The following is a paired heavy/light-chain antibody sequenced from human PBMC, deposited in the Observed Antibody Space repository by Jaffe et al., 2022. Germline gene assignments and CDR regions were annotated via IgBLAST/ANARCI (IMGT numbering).Heavy chain of an antibody. CDR3: ARDSFHYDFWSGHPPEYYFDY. J-gene: IGHJ4*02. Sequence: QVQLVQSGAEVKKPGSSVKVSCKASGGTFSSYAISWVRQAPGQGLEWMGGIIPIFGTANYAQKFQGRVTITADESTSTAYMELSSLRSEDTAVYYCARDSFHYDFWSGHPPEYYFDYWGQGTLVTVSS. D-gene: IGHD3-3*01. CDR2: IIPIFGTA. V-gene: IGHV1-69*01. CDR1: GGTFSSYA.
Light chain of an antibody. CDR2: GAS. V-gene: IGKV3-20*01. Sequence: EIVLTQSPGTLSLSPGERATLSCRASQSVSSSYLAWYQQKPGQAPRLLIYGASSRATGIPDRFSGSGSGTDFTLTISRLEPEDFAVYYCQQYGSSPPRTFGQGTKVEIK. CDR3: QQYGSSPPRT. CDR1: QSVSSSY. J-gene: IGKJ1*01.